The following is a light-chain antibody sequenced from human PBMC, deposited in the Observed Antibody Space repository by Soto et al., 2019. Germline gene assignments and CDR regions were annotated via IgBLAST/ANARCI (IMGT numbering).Light chain of an antibody. Sequence: QSVLAQPPSASGSPVQSVTISCTGTISDVGGYDYVSWYQQHPGKAPKLMIYEVTIRPSGVSDRFSGSKSGNTASLTVSGLQAEDEADYYCSSYTGGNPSYVFGTGTKVTVL. CDR3: SSYTGGNPSYV. J-gene: IGLJ1*01. CDR1: ISDVGGYDY. CDR2: EVT. V-gene: IGLV2-8*01.